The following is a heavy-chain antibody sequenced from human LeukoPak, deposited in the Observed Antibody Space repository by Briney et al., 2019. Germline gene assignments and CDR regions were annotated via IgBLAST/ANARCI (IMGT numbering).Heavy chain of an antibody. CDR2: MNGDGSST. Sequence: PGGSLRLSCAASGFTFRSYWMHWVRQDAGKGLVWVSHMNGDGSSTTYADSVKGRFTISRDNAKNSLYLQMNSLRAEDTAVFYCARDGTYTDYDPDFDIWGQGTLVTVSS. CDR1: GFTFRSYW. D-gene: IGHD5-12*01. V-gene: IGHV3-74*01. J-gene: IGHJ4*02. CDR3: ARDGTYTDYDPDFDI.